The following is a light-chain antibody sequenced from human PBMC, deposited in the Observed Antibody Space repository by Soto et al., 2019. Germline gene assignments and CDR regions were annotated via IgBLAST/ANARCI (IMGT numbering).Light chain of an antibody. Sequence: EIVLTQSPGTLSLSPGERATLSCRASQSVRSSFLAWYQQTPGQAPRLLIYDASSRATGIPDRFSGSGSGTDFTITISRLEPEDFAVYYCKQYGSSLYTFCQGTKLEIK. CDR3: KQYGSSLYT. J-gene: IGKJ2*01. V-gene: IGKV3-20*01. CDR1: QSVRSSF. CDR2: DAS.